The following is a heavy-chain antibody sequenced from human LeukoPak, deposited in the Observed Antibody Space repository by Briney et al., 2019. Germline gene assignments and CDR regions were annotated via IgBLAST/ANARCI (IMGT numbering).Heavy chain of an antibody. V-gene: IGHV4-30-2*01. D-gene: IGHD6-13*01. CDR3: ARAAQLVDRTYWYFDL. CDR1: GGSISSGGYS. CDR2: IYHSGST. J-gene: IGHJ2*01. Sequence: SETLSLTCAVSGGSISSGGYSWSWIRQPPGKGLEWIGYIYHSGSTYYNPSLKSRVTISVDRSKNQFSLKLSSVTAADTAVYYCARAAQLVDRTYWYFDLWGRGTLVTVSS.